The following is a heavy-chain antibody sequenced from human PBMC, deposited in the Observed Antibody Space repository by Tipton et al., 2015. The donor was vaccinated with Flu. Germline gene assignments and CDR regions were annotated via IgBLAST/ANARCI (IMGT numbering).Heavy chain of an antibody. Sequence: TLSLTCTVSGGFITSGSYYWSWIRQSAGKGLEWIGRIYTTGSTNYNPSLRSRVTISGDTSKDQFSLQLNSVTTEDTAVYYCARDSPSLRLGDLSSFDYWGQGTLVTVSS. J-gene: IGHJ4*02. CDR1: GGFITSGSYY. D-gene: IGHD3-16*02. V-gene: IGHV4-61*02. CDR2: IYTTGST. CDR3: ARDSPSLRLGDLSSFDY.